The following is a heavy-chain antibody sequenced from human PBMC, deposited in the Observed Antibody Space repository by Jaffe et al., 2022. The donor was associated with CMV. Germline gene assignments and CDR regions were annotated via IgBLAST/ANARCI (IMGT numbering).Heavy chain of an antibody. CDR1: GFTFSSYG. J-gene: IGHJ4*02. CDR2: ISYDGSNK. D-gene: IGHD7-27*01. Sequence: QVQLVESGGGVVQPGRSLRLSCAASGFTFSSYGMHWVRQAPGKGLEWVAVISYDGSNKYYADSVKGRFTISRDNSKNTLYLQMNSLRAEDTAVYYCAKEGSLTLDYFDYWGQGTLVTVSS. CDR3: AKEGSLTLDYFDY. V-gene: IGHV3-30*18.